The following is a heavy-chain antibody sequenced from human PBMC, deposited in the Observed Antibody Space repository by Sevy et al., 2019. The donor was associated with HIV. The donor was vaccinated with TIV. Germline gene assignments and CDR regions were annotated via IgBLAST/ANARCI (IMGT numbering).Heavy chain of an antibody. Sequence: GESLRLSCAASGFTFSSYAMSWVRQAPGKGLEWVSAISGSGGSTYYADSVKGRFTISRDNSKNTLYLQMNSLRAEDTAVYYCAKSDAMITFGGVRYWGQGTLVTVSS. D-gene: IGHD3-16*01. CDR2: ISGSGGST. CDR1: GFTFSSYA. J-gene: IGHJ4*02. CDR3: AKSDAMITFGGVRY. V-gene: IGHV3-23*01.